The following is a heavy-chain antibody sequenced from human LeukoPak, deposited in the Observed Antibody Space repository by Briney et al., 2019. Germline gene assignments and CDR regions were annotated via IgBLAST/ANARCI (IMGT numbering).Heavy chain of an antibody. CDR3: ATPWVPAATYGMDV. CDR2: ISYDGSNK. V-gene: IGHV3-30*03. D-gene: IGHD2-2*01. Sequence: PGGSLRLSCAASGFTFSSYGMHWVRQAPGKGLEWVAVISYDGSNKYYADSVKGRFTISRDNSKNTLYLQMNSLRAEDTAVYYCATPWVPAATYGMDVWGQGTTVTVSS. CDR1: GFTFSSYG. J-gene: IGHJ6*02.